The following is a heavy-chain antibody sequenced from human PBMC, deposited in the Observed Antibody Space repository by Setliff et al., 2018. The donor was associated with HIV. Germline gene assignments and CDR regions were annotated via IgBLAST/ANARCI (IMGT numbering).Heavy chain of an antibody. CDR2: ISGSGDST. D-gene: IGHD3-16*01. Sequence: GGSLRLSCAASGFTFNYHAMTWVRQAPGKGLEWVSGISGSGDSTFYAHSVKGRFTISRDNSRDTLYLEMNNLRDEDTAVYLCANLWELGAWGQGTPVTVSS. CDR3: ANLWELGA. V-gene: IGHV3-23*01. CDR1: GFTFNYHA. J-gene: IGHJ5*02.